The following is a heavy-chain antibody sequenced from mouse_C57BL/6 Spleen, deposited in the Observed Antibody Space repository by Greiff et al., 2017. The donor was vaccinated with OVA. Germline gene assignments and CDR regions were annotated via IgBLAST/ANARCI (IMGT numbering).Heavy chain of an antibody. V-gene: IGHV3-6*01. J-gene: IGHJ2*01. D-gene: IGHD2-4*01. Sequence: ESGPGLVKPSQSLSLTCSVTGYSITSGYYWNWIRQFPGNKLEWMGYISYDGSNNYNPSLKNRISITRDTSKNQFFLKLNSVTTEDTATYYCARGIYYDYDEDWGQGTTLTVSS. CDR2: ISYDGSN. CDR1: GYSITSGYY. CDR3: ARGIYYDYDED.